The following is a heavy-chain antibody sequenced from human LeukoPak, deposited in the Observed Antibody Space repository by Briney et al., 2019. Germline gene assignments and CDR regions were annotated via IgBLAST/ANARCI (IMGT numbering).Heavy chain of an antibody. CDR2: INSDGSST. Sequence: GGSLRLSCAASGFTFSGFWMHWVRQTPGKGLVGVSRINSDGSSTNYADSVKGRFTISRDNAKNTLYLQMNSLRAEDTAVYYCARDWVAIGGDYMDVWGKGTTVTISS. J-gene: IGHJ6*03. CDR1: GFTFSGFW. CDR3: ARDWVAIGGDYMDV. D-gene: IGHD2-15*01. V-gene: IGHV3-74*01.